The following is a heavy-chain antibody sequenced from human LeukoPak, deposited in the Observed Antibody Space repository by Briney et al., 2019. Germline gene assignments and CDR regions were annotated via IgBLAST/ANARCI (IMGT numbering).Heavy chain of an antibody. D-gene: IGHD2-15*01. J-gene: IGHJ6*03. Sequence: SETLSLTCSFSGGSTGSYYWTWIRQPAGKGLEWIGRLYTSGSTNFNPSLNSRVTMSLDTSQNQFSLKLSSVTAADTAVYYCARGVVVVAATSLTYMDVWGKGTTVTVSS. CDR2: LYTSGST. CDR3: ARGVVVVAATSLTYMDV. V-gene: IGHV4-4*07. CDR1: GGSTGSYY.